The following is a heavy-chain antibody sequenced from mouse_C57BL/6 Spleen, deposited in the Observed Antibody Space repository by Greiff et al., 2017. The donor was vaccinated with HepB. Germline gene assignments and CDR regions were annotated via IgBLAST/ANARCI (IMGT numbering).Heavy chain of an antibody. J-gene: IGHJ2*01. CDR3: ARIGWDLYYFDY. Sequence: QVQLQQSGPELVKPGASVKISCKASGYAFSSSWMNWVKQRPGKGLEWIGRIYPGDGDTNYNGKFKGKATLTADKSSSTAYMQLSSLTSEDSAVYFCARIGWDLYYFDYWGQGTTLTVSS. CDR2: IYPGDGDT. V-gene: IGHV1-82*01. D-gene: IGHD4-1*01. CDR1: GYAFSSSW.